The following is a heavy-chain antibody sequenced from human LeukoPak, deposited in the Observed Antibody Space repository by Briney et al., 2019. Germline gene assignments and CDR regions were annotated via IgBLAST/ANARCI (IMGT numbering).Heavy chain of an antibody. CDR3: ARDRGYSSSWFPEYFQH. V-gene: IGHV4-31*03. CDR2: IYYSGCT. J-gene: IGHJ1*01. CDR1: GGSISSGGYY. D-gene: IGHD6-13*01. Sequence: SETLSLTCTVSGGSISSGGYYWSWIRQHPGKGLEWIGYIYYSGCTYYNPSLKSRVTISVDTSKNQFSLKLSSVTAADTAVYYCARDRGYSSSWFPEYFQHWGQGTLVTVSS.